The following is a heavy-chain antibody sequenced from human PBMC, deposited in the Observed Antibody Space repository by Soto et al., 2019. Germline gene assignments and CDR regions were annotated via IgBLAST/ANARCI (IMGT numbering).Heavy chain of an antibody. V-gene: IGHV1-18*01. D-gene: IGHD1-1*01. CDR3: ARGRNGDY. J-gene: IGHJ4*02. CDR2: ISAHNGNT. CDR1: GYAFTTYG. Sequence: QVHLVQSGAEVKKPGASVKVSCKGSGYAFTTYGITWVRQAPEQGLEWMGCISAHNGNTNYAQKLQGRVTVTRDTSTSTASMELRSFSSDDTAVYYCARGRNGDYWGQGAVVTVSS.